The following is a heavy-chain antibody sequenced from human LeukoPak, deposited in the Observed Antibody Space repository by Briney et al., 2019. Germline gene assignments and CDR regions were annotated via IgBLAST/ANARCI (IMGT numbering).Heavy chain of an antibody. CDR2: ISSSSSYI. D-gene: IGHD2-15*01. CDR3: ASLVVAPNAGYY. V-gene: IGHV3-21*01. Sequence: GGFLRLSCAASGFTFSSYSMNWVRQAPGKGLEWASSISSSSSYIYYADSVKGRFTISRDNAKNSLYLQMNSLRAEDTAVYYCASLVVAPNAGYYWGQGTLVTVSS. J-gene: IGHJ4*02. CDR1: GFTFSSYS.